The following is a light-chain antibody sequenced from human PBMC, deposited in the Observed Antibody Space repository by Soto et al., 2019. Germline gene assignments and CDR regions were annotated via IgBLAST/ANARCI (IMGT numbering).Light chain of an antibody. Sequence: DFQMTQSPSTLSASVGDRVTITCRASQNIRSRLAWFQQKPGKAPKLLIYKASTLESGVPSRSSGSGFGTEFTLTISSLQPDDFATYYCQQYNSYPITFGQGTRLEIK. CDR1: QNIRSR. V-gene: IGKV1-5*03. CDR2: KAS. CDR3: QQYNSYPIT. J-gene: IGKJ5*01.